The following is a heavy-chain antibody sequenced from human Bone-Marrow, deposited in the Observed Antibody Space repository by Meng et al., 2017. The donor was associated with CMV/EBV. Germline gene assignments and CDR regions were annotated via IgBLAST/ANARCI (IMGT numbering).Heavy chain of an antibody. D-gene: IGHD3-3*01. CDR1: GFTFSTHG. CDR3: AKDYDFWSTYPDYYGMDV. CDR2: IWYDGRNK. J-gene: IGHJ6*02. Sequence: GESLKISCTASGFTFSTHGMHWVRQAPGKGLEWVAVIWYDGRNKHYADSVKGRFTISRDNSKNTLYLQMNSLRAEDTSVYYCAKDYDFWSTYPDYYGMDVWGQGTTVTVSS. V-gene: IGHV3-33*06.